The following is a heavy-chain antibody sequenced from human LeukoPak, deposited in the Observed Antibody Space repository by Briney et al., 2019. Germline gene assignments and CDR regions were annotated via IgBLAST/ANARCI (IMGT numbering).Heavy chain of an antibody. D-gene: IGHD3-10*01. V-gene: IGHV3-9*01. CDR3: AKDSGSNPTNWFDP. CDR1: GFTFDDYA. CDR2: ISWNSGSI. J-gene: IGHJ5*02. Sequence: PGGSLRLSCAASGFTFDDYAMHWVRQVPGKGLEWVSGISWNSGSIGYADSVKGRFTISRDNAKNSLYLQMNSLRVEDTALYYCAKDSGSNPTNWFDPWGQGILLTVSS.